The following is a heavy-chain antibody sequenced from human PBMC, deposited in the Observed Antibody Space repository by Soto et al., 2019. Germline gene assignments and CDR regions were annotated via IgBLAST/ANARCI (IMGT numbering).Heavy chain of an antibody. J-gene: IGHJ6*02. CDR1: GDTFKNCV. CDR3: AAELGFGKLSVV. D-gene: IGHD3-10*01. V-gene: IGHV1-69*05. Sequence: SVKVSCKASGDTFKNCVISWVRQAPGQGLEWMGGIIPLFGTTDFAQRFQGRLTITTDESTTTAYMELSRLRSEDTATYYCAAELGFGKLSVVWGQGTTVTVSS. CDR2: IIPLFGTT.